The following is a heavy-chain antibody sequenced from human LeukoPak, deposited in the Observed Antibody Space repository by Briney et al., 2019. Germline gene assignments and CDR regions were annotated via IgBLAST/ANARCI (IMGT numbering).Heavy chain of an antibody. Sequence: GGSLRLSCAASGFSFSSHWMSWVRQAPGKGLEWVANIKEDGSEKYFVDSVKGRFTISRDNAKNSLYLQMNSLRAEDTAVYYCVRGSGWFDYWGQGTLVTVSS. D-gene: IGHD6-19*01. CDR3: VRGSGWFDY. CDR1: GFSFSSHW. J-gene: IGHJ4*02. V-gene: IGHV3-7*01. CDR2: IKEDGSEK.